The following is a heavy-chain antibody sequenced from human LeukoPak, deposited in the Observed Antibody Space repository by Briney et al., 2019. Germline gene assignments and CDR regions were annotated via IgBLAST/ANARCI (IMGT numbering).Heavy chain of an antibody. CDR1: DFTFTSYG. J-gene: IGHJ4*02. V-gene: IGHV3-23*01. D-gene: IGHD6-19*01. CDR3: ARDRVAVAGLDY. Sequence: HPGGSLRLSCAASDFTFTSYGMSWVRQAPGKGLEWVSAISGSGGSTYYADSVKGRFTISRDNAKNSLYLQMNSLRAEDTAVYYCARDRVAVAGLDYWGQGTLVTVSS. CDR2: ISGSGGST.